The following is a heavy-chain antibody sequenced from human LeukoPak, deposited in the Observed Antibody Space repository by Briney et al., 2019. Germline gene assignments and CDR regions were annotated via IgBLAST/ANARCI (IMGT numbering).Heavy chain of an antibody. Sequence: GGSVRLSCAASGFTFSSCSMTWVPQAPGKGLECVSSLSGSGASTFYADSVKGRFTISRDNSKNTLSLQMSSLRAEDTAVYFCAKYLGKYSYGYSGLDYWGQGTLVTVSS. CDR3: AKYLGKYSYGYSGLDY. CDR1: GFTFSSCS. V-gene: IGHV3-23*01. CDR2: LSGSGAST. D-gene: IGHD5-18*01. J-gene: IGHJ4*02.